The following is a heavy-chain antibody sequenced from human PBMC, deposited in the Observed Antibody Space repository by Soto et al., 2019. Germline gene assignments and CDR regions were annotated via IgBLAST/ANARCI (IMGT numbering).Heavy chain of an antibody. J-gene: IGHJ5*02. V-gene: IGHV4-4*07. CDR3: ARDLASSGWSNWFDP. D-gene: IGHD6-19*01. Sequence: SETLSLTCTVSGGSISSYYWSWIRQPAGKGLEWIGRIYTSGSTNYNPSLKSRVTMSVDTPKNQFSLKLSSVTAADTAVYYCARDLASSGWSNWFDPWGQGTLVTVSS. CDR1: GGSISSYY. CDR2: IYTSGST.